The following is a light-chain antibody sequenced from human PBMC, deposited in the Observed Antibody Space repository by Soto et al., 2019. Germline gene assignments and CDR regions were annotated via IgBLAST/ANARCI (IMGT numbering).Light chain of an antibody. CDR2: EVS. Sequence: QSALTQPASVSGSPGQSITISSTGTSSDVGGYNYVSWYQQHPGKAPKLMIYEVSNRPSGVSNRFSGSKSGNTASLTISGLQAEDEADYYSSSYTSSSTPSFGGGTKLTVL. J-gene: IGLJ2*01. V-gene: IGLV2-14*01. CDR3: SSYTSSSTPS. CDR1: SSDVGGYNY.